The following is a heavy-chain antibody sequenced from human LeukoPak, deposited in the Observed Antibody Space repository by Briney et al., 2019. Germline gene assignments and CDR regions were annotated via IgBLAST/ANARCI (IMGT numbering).Heavy chain of an antibody. D-gene: IGHD3-22*01. J-gene: IGHJ3*02. CDR3: AQSRYYYDSSDI. CDR2: INPSGGST. CDR1: GYTVTSYH. V-gene: IGHV1-46*01. Sequence: ASVKVSCKASGYTVTSYHMHWVRQALGQGLEWMGVINPSGGSTRYAQKFQGRVTMTRDTSTSTVYMELSSLRSEDTAVYYCAQSRYYYDSSDIWGQGTMVTVSS.